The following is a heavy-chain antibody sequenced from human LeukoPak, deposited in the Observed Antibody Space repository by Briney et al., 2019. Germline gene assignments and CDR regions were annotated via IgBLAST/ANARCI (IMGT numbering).Heavy chain of an antibody. CDR3: ARVGSYYDFWSGYLDV. Sequence: WASVQVSCKASGYTFTSYYMHRVRQAPGQGLEWMGIINPSGGSTSYAQKFQGRVTMTRDTSTSTVYMELSSLRSEDTAVYYCARVGSYYDFWSGYLDVWGKGTTVTVSS. J-gene: IGHJ6*04. CDR1: GYTFTSYY. D-gene: IGHD3-3*01. V-gene: IGHV1-46*01. CDR2: INPSGGST.